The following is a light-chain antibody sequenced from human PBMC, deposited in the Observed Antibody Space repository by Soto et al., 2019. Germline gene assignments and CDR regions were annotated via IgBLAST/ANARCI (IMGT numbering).Light chain of an antibody. Sequence: QSALTQPPSVSGSPGQAVTFSCTGTNSDVGRYDYVSWYQQLPGEAPKLIIYDVTKRPSGVPTRFSGSKSGNTASLTISGLQAEDEADYFCSSFAGSYTHVFGSGTMVTVL. J-gene: IGLJ1*01. CDR1: NSDVGRYDY. CDR2: DVT. V-gene: IGLV2-11*01. CDR3: SSFAGSYTHV.